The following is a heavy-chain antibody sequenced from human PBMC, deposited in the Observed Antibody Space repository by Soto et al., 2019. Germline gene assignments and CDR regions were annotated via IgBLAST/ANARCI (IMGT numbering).Heavy chain of an antibody. V-gene: IGHV4-61*01. J-gene: IGHJ4*02. D-gene: IGHD5-12*01. CDR1: GGSVSSGSYY. CDR2: IYYSGST. Sequence: QVQLQESGPGLVKPSETLSLTCTVSGGSVSSGSYYWSWIRQPPGKGLEWIGYIYYSGSTNYNPSLKSRVTISVDTSKNQCSLKLSSVTAADTAVYYCARDGYNLGFDYWGQGTLVTVSS. CDR3: ARDGYNLGFDY.